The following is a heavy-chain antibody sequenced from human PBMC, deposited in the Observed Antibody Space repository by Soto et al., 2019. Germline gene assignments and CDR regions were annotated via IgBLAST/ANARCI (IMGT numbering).Heavy chain of an antibody. CDR3: ARDMPYAAGSLAGCDY. J-gene: IGHJ4*02. CDR2: IYHSGTT. Sequence: PSETLSLTYTVSGDSIPGPYRSWIRQPPGKTLEWIGYIYHSGTTTYNPSLKSRVSISVDTSKNQFSLRLTSVIAADTAVYYCARDMPYAAGSLAGCDYWGQGIQVTVSS. V-gene: IGHV4-59*11. D-gene: IGHD1-26*01. CDR1: GDSIPGPY.